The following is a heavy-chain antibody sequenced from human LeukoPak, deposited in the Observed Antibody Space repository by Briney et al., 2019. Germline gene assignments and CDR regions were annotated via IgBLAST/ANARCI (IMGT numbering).Heavy chain of an antibody. V-gene: IGHV3-66*01. D-gene: IGHD1-26*01. CDR1: EFSVGSNY. J-gene: IGHJ6*03. Sequence: PGGSLRLSCAASEFSVGSNYMTWVRQAPGKGVEWVSLIYSGCSTYYSDSVKGRFTISRDNSNNTQYLQMNSLRAENTAVYYCAKGYGWEASYYYYYMDVWGKGTTVTISS. CDR2: IYSGCST. CDR3: AKGYGWEASYYYYYMDV.